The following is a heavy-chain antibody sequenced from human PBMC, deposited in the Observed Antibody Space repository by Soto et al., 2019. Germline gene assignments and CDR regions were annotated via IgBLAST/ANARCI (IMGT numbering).Heavy chain of an antibody. CDR3: AREEGSSWSLFDF. D-gene: IGHD6-6*01. J-gene: IGHJ4*02. CDR2: VWYDGSNK. V-gene: IGHV3-33*01. Sequence: GGSLRLSCATSGFTLIHTGMHWVRQVPGKGLEWVAAVWYDGSNKYYADSVKGRFTISRDTSKNTVHLQMNSLTAEDTAVYYCAREEGSSWSLFDFWGQGTQVTVSS. CDR1: GFTLIHTG.